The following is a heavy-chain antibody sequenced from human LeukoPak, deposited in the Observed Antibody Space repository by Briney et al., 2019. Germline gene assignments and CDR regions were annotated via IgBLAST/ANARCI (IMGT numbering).Heavy chain of an antibody. CDR2: ISSSGSTI. D-gene: IGHD5-18*01. CDR3: ARALSGITGYTYGRGIDY. Sequence: GGSLRLSCAASGFTFSDYYMSWIRQAPGKGLEWVSYISSSGSTIYYADSVKGRFTISRDNAKNSLYLQMNSLRAEDTAVYYCARALSGITGYTYGRGIDYWGQGTLVTVSS. J-gene: IGHJ4*02. CDR1: GFTFSDYY. V-gene: IGHV3-11*04.